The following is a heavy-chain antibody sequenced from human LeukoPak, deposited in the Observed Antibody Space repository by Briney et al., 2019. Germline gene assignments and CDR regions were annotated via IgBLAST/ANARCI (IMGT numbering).Heavy chain of an antibody. CDR1: RFTFSSYS. V-gene: IGHV3-21*01. Sequence: GGSLRLSCAASRFTFSSYSMNWVRQAPGKGLEWVSSISSSSSYIYYADSVKGRFTISRDNAKNSLYLQMNSLGAEDTAVYYCARDEDSSGYCDYWGQGTLVTVSS. J-gene: IGHJ4*02. CDR3: ARDEDSSGYCDY. D-gene: IGHD3-22*01. CDR2: ISSSSSYI.